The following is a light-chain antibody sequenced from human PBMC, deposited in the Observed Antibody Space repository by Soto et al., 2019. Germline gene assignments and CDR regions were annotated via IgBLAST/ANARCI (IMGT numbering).Light chain of an antibody. Sequence: EIVMTQSPATLSVSLGDTVTLSCRASQSVSGDLAWYQQKPGQTPRLFIYGASTRATGVPARFSGSGSGTEFALTISSLQSEDFAGYYCQQFNKWPISFGQGTRLDIK. J-gene: IGKJ5*01. CDR1: QSVSGD. CDR3: QQFNKWPIS. CDR2: GAS. V-gene: IGKV3-15*01.